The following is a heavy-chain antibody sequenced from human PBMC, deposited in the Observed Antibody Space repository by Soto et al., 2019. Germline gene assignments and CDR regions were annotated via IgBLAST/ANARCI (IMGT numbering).Heavy chain of an antibody. CDR3: SRHISAANYAVDV. CDR2: IYWDDDK. V-gene: IGHV2-5*02. D-gene: IGHD6-13*01. CDR1: GSSLSTSGVG. J-gene: IGHJ6*02. Sequence: QITLKESGPTLVKPTQTLTLTCTFSGSSLSTSGVGVGWIRQPPGKALEWLALIYWDDDKRYSPSLKSRLTINKDPSKNHVVPIMTSMRPVDTATYYCSRHISAANYAVDVWGRGTTVTVSS.